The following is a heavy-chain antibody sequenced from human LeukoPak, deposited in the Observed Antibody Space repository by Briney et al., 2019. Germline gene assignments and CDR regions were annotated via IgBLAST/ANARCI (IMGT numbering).Heavy chain of an antibody. D-gene: IGHD3-10*01. V-gene: IGHV3-7*01. CDR3: TRWGDTWGFDF. CDR2: INDDGSNK. J-gene: IGHJ4*02. CDR1: GFTFSSYG. Sequence: GRSLRLSCAASGFTFSSYGMHWVRQAPGRGLEWVANINDDGSNKYYVDSVKGRFTISRDNAKNSLFLEMNNLRTEDTAVYYCTRWGDTWGFDFWGQGILVSVSS.